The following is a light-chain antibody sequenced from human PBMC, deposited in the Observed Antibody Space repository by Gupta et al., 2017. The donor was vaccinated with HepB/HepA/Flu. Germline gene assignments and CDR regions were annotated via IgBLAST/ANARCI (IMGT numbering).Light chain of an antibody. CDR1: QGISSW. CDR3: QHSYTLPWT. CDR2: AAS. J-gene: IGKJ1*01. V-gene: IGKV1-12*01. Sequence: DVQLTQAPSSLSASVGDRVTITFLASQGISSWLAWYQQKPGKATKLLSNAASRVQSGVPTRCSGSGSGTDFTLTISSLQPEDFATYDCQHSYTLPWTFGPGTKVEIK.